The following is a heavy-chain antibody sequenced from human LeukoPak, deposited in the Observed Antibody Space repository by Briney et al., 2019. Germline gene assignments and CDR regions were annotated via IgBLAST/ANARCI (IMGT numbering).Heavy chain of an antibody. Sequence: SQTLSLTCTVSGGSISSYYWSWIRQPPGKGLEWIGYIYYSGSTNYNPSLKSRVTISVDTSKNQFSLKLSSVTAADTAVYYCARGGYSSSWLYYFDYWGQGTLVTVSS. CDR1: GGSISSYY. J-gene: IGHJ4*02. CDR3: ARGGYSSSWLYYFDY. CDR2: IYYSGST. V-gene: IGHV4-59*08. D-gene: IGHD6-13*01.